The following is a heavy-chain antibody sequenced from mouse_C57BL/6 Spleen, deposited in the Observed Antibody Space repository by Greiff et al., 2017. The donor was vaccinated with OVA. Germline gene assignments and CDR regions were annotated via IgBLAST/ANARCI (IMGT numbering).Heavy chain of an antibody. CDR3: ARVYSNFFDY. V-gene: IGHV1-69*01. CDR1: GYTFTSYW. CDR2: IDPSDSYT. Sequence: QVQLQQSGAELVMPGASVKLSCKASGYTFTSYWMHWVKQRPGQGLEWIGEIDPSDSYTNYNQKFKGKSTLTVDKSSSTAYMQLSSLTSEDSAVYYCARVYSNFFDYWGQGTTLTVSS. J-gene: IGHJ2*01. D-gene: IGHD2-5*01.